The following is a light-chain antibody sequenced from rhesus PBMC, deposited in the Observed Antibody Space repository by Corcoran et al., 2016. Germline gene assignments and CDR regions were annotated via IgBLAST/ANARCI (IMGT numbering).Light chain of an antibody. V-gene: IGKV1-28*03. Sequence: DIQMTQSPSSLSASVGDTVNITCRASQGISSYLYWFQQKQGKAPKLLIYDASSLESGVPSRFSGSGSGTDFTLTISSLQPEGFRAYYCLQHNSYPFTFGPGTKLDIK. J-gene: IGKJ3*01. CDR3: LQHNSYPFT. CDR2: DAS. CDR1: QGISSY.